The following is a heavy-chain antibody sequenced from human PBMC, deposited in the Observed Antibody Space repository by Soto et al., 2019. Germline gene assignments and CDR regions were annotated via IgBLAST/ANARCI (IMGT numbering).Heavy chain of an antibody. CDR1: GYPFTSSD. J-gene: IGHJ6*03. CDR3: AARGSREFYMDV. V-gene: IGHV1-8*01. Sequence: ASVKVSCQASGYPFTSSDINWVRQATGHGLEWMGWMDPNSGNTDYAQKFQERVTMTRDTSISKAYMELSSLRSDDTAVYYCAARGSREFYMDVWGKGTTVTVSS. D-gene: IGHD2-2*01. CDR2: MDPNSGNT.